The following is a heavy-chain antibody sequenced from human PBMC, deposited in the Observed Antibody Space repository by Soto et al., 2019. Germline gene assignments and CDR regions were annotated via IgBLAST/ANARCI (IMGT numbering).Heavy chain of an antibody. Sequence: EVQLVESGGGLVQPGGSLRLSCVAHGFTFSDHYMDWVRQAPGEGLEWVGRIRNKRDRYTTHYAASVKGRLTISRDDSKNSLFLQMNSLKTEDTAVYYCAGLGTVTQDGSDMWGQGTMVTVSS. V-gene: IGHV3-72*01. CDR2: IRNKRDRYTT. CDR3: AGLGTVTQDGSDM. CDR1: GFTFSDHY. J-gene: IGHJ3*02. D-gene: IGHD4-17*01.